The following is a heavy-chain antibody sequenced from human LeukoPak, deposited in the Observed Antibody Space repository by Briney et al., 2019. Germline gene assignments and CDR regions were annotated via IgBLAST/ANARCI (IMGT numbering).Heavy chain of an antibody. Sequence: GGSLRLSCAASGFTFSSYVMHWVRQAPGKGLEWVAIISYDGSNEYYADSVKGRFTISRDNAKNSLYLQMNSLRAEDTAVYYCARVSLPYYFDYWGQGTLVTVSS. D-gene: IGHD1-26*01. J-gene: IGHJ4*02. CDR1: GFTFSSYV. V-gene: IGHV3-30*04. CDR2: ISYDGSNE. CDR3: ARVSLPYYFDY.